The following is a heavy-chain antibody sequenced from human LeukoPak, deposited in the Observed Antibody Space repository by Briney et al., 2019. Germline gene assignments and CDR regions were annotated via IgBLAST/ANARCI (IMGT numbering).Heavy chain of an antibody. V-gene: IGHV3-23*01. CDR3: AKRVSYSSGSHFDY. CDR1: GFTFSSYA. CDR2: ISGSGGST. J-gene: IGHJ4*02. Sequence: GGSLRLSCAASGFTFSSYAMSWVRQAPGKGLEWVSAISGSGGSTYCADSVKGRFTISRDNSKNTLYLQMNSLRAEDSAIYYCAKRVSYSSGSHFDYWGQGTLVTVSS. D-gene: IGHD3-10*01.